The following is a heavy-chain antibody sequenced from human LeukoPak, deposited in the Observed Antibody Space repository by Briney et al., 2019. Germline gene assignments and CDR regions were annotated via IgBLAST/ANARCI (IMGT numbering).Heavy chain of an antibody. V-gene: IGHV1-18*01. Sequence: ASLKVSCKASGYTFPNYGITWVRQAPGQGLEWMGWISAHNGNTDYAQNLQGRVTMTTETSTSTAYMELRSLRSDDTAVYYCARVSYGGNYFDYWGQGTPVTVSS. D-gene: IGHD4-23*01. CDR1: GYTFPNYG. CDR3: ARVSYGGNYFDY. CDR2: ISAHNGNT. J-gene: IGHJ4*02.